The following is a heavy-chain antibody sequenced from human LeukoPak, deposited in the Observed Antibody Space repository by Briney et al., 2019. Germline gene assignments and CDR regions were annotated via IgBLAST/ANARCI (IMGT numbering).Heavy chain of an antibody. CDR3: AKQTGYSNTEDY. D-gene: IGHD5-12*01. CDR1: GFTFSNYW. CDR2: IKQDGSEK. J-gene: IGHJ6*02. Sequence: GGSLRLSCTASGFTFSNYWMDWVRQAPGKGLEWVARIKQDGSEKHYVDSVKGRFTISRDNAKNSLFLQMNTLRAEDTAVYYCAKQTGYSNTEDYWGQGTTVTVSS. V-gene: IGHV3-7*01.